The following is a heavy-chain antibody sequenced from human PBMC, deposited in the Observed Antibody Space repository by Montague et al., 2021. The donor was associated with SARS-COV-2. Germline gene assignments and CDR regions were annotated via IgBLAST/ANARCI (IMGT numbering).Heavy chain of an antibody. V-gene: IGHV3-49*03. J-gene: IGHJ6*02. D-gene: IGHD6-13*01. Sequence: SLRLSCAGSGFSFGDYSITWIRQAPGKGLEWVAFVSSKVFGGTTAYAASVKGRFSVSRDDSKSVVYLEMNSLKTDDTGIYYCASDSRHNYDYFAMDVWGQGTTVTVSS. CDR3: ASDSRHNYDYFAMDV. CDR1: GFSFGDYS. CDR2: VSSKVFGGTT.